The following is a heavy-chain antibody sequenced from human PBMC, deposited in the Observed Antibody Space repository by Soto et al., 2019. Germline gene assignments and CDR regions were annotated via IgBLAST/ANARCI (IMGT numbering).Heavy chain of an antibody. CDR2: IYSGGST. Sequence: PGGSLRLSCAASGFTVSSNYMSWVRQAPGKGLEWVSVIYSGGSTYYADSVKGRFTISRDNSKNTLYLQMNSLRAEDTAVYYCAAINHSSGWYVGAFDIWGQRTTV. V-gene: IGHV3-53*01. CDR1: GFTVSSNY. CDR3: AAINHSSGWYVGAFDI. J-gene: IGHJ3*02. D-gene: IGHD6-19*01.